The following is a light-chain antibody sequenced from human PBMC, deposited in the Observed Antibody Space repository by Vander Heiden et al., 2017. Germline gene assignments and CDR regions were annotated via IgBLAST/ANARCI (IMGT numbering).Light chain of an antibody. V-gene: IGKV1-33*01. J-gene: IGKJ2*01. CDR1: QDITNY. CDR2: GAS. Sequence: DFQMTQSPSSLSASVGDRVTITCQASQDITNYLNWYQQKPGKAPKLLIYGASNLETGVPSRFSGSGSGTHFTFTISRLQPEDIATYYCQHYANLPYTFGQGTQLRIK. CDR3: QHYANLPYT.